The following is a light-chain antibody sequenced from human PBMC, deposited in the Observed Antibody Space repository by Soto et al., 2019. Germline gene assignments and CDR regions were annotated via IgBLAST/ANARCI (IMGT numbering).Light chain of an antibody. CDR2: EGS. V-gene: IGLV2-14*02. J-gene: IGLJ3*02. CDR1: SSDVGSYNL. Sequence: QSALTQPASVSGSPGQSITISCTGTSSDVGSYNLVSWYQQHPGKAPKLMIYEGSKRPPGISNRFSGSKSGNTASLTISGLQAEDEADYYCSSYTDSSGRVFGGGTKLTVL. CDR3: SSYTDSSGRV.